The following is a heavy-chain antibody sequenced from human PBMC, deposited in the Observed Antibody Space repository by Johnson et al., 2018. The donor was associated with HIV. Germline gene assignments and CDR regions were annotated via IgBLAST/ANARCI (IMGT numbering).Heavy chain of an antibody. CDR3: AKDLEGHDVFDI. CDR1: GFTVSSNY. D-gene: IGHD3-3*01. CDR2: IYSGGST. J-gene: IGHJ3*02. V-gene: IGHV3-66*01. Sequence: EKLVESGGGLVQPGGSLRLSCAASGFTVSSNYMSWVRQAPGKGLEWVSVIYSGGSTYYADSVKGRFTISRDNSKNSLYLQMNSLRAEDTAVYYCAKDLEGHDVFDIWGQGTAVTVSS.